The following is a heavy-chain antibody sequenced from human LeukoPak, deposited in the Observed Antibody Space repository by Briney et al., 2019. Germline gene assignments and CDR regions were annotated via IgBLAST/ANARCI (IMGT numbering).Heavy chain of an antibody. D-gene: IGHD3-16*01. Sequence: NPSETLSLTCAVYGGSFSGYYWSWIRQPPGKGLEWIGEINHSGSTNYNPSLKSRVTISVDTSKNQFSLRLTSMTAADTAVYFCARGDYYDGGGRNWFDPWGREPWSPSPQ. J-gene: IGHJ5*02. CDR1: GGSFSGYY. CDR2: INHSGST. CDR3: ARGDYYDGGGRNWFDP. V-gene: IGHV4-34*01.